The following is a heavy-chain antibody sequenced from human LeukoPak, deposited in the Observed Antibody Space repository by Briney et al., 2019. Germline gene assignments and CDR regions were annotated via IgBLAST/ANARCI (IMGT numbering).Heavy chain of an antibody. Sequence: GGSLRLSCAASGFTFSSYSMNWVRQAPGKGLEWVSSISSSSSYIYYTDSVKGRFTISRDNAKNSLYLQMNSLRAEDTAVYYCARERVGYSYGATCFDYWGQGTLVTVSS. D-gene: IGHD5-18*01. V-gene: IGHV3-21*01. CDR1: GFTFSSYS. CDR2: ISSSSSYI. CDR3: ARERVGYSYGATCFDY. J-gene: IGHJ4*02.